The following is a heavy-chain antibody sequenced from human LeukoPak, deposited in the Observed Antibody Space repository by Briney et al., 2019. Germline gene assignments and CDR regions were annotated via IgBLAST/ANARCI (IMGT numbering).Heavy chain of an antibody. J-gene: IGHJ5*02. V-gene: IGHV3-11*01. CDR3: ATDGAGFDT. Sequence: PGGSLRLSCAASGLIFNDYYMSWIRQAPGKGLEWLSYINIGGTNTHYADSVKGRFTISRDNAKKSLYLEMNNLRAEDTAVYYCATDGAGFDTWGQGVLVTVSS. CDR2: INIGGTNT. CDR1: GLIFNDYY.